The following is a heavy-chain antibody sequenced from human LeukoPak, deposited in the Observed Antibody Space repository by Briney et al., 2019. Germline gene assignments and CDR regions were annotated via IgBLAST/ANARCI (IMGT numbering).Heavy chain of an antibody. J-gene: IGHJ4*02. CDR3: AKAFFSGSGGNHKHFDS. Sequence: GGSLRLSCAASGFTFSSSGMSWVRQAPGKGLEWVSGISSSGDSTYYADSVKGRFTISRDNSKSTLFLQMNSLRAEDTAVYYCAKAFFSGSGGNHKHFDSWGQGTLVTVSS. V-gene: IGHV3-23*01. CDR2: ISSSGDST. CDR1: GFTFSSSG. D-gene: IGHD3-10*01.